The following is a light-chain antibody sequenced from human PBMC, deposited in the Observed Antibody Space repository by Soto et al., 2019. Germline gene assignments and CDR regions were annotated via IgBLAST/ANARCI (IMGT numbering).Light chain of an antibody. CDR2: EVS. V-gene: IGLV2-8*01. J-gene: IGLJ1*01. Sequence: QSALTQPPSASGSPGQSVTISCTGTSSDVGGYNYVSWYQQHPGKAPKLMIYEVSKRPSGVPDRFSGSKSGNTASLTVSGLQAEDEADYYCGSWYSSLSAYVFGTGTKLTVL. CDR3: GSWYSSLSAYV. CDR1: SSDVGGYNY.